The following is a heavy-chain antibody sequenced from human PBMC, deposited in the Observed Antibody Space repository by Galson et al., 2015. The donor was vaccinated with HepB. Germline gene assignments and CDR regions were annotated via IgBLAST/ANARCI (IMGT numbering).Heavy chain of an antibody. J-gene: IGHJ6*02. CDR2: IYPDDSDV. V-gene: IGHV5-51*01. CDR1: GYSFANDW. Sequence: QSGAEVKKPGESLKISCEGSGYSFANDWIGWVRQMPGKGLELTGFIYPDDSDVRYSPSFRGQVTISVDKSISTVFLQWGSLKASDSGIYYCARGSVSMPHYFYGMDVWGQGTTVSVSS. CDR3: ARGSVSMPHYFYGMDV. D-gene: IGHD2/OR15-2a*01.